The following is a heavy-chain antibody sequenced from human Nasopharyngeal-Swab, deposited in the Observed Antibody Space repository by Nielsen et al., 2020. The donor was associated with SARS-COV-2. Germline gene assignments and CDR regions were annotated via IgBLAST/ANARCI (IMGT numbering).Heavy chain of an antibody. J-gene: IGHJ6*02. Sequence: ESLKISCTVSGGSIRSYYWSWIRQPPGKGLEWIGYIYYSGSTNYNPPLKSRVTISEDTSENQFSLRLSSVTAADTAVYYCARVSGYCSGDSCYGNFYYYGMDVWGQGTTVTVSS. CDR3: ARVSGYCSGDSCYGNFYYYGMDV. V-gene: IGHV4-59*01. CDR1: GGSIRSYY. CDR2: IYYSGST. D-gene: IGHD2-15*01.